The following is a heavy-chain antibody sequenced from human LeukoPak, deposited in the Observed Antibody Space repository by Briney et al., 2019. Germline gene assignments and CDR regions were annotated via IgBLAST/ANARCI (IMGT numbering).Heavy chain of an antibody. J-gene: IGHJ4*02. CDR3: ARGVYYYDSSGYFDY. Sequence: GGPLRLSCGASGFTLRIYWMRGVRQATGRGLEGLANIKQNGGEKYYVDSVKGRFTISRDNAKNSLYLQMNSLRAEDTAVYYCARGVYYYDSSGYFDYWGQGTLVTVSS. CDR1: GFTLRIYW. V-gene: IGHV3-7*01. D-gene: IGHD3-22*01. CDR2: IKQNGGEK.